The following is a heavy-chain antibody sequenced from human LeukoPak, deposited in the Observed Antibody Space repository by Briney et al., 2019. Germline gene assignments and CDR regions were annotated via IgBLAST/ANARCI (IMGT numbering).Heavy chain of an antibody. J-gene: IGHJ4*02. D-gene: IGHD6-19*01. V-gene: IGHV1-18*01. CDR1: GYTFTSYG. CDR3: ARDARYSSGGYFDY. CDR2: ISVYNGDT. Sequence: ASVKVSCKASGYTFTSYGISWVRQAPGQGLEWMGWISVYNGDTSYAQKLQGRVTMTTDTSTSTAYMELRSLRSDDTAVYYCARDARYSSGGYFDYWGQGTLVTVSS.